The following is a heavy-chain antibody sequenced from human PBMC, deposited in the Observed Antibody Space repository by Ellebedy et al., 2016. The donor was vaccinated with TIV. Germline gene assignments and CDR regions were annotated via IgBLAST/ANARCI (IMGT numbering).Heavy chain of an antibody. CDR3: AKDLRGGVSRYFDS. Sequence: PGGSLRLSCAASGYAFSNYAVSWVRQAPGKGLEWVSTISVSGDTTYYADSVKGRFTISRDDSQNTLFLQMNNLRTEDTAVYYCAKDLRGGVSRYFDSWGQGTLVTVSS. CDR2: ISVSGDTT. D-gene: IGHD2-8*02. CDR1: GYAFSNYA. J-gene: IGHJ4*02. V-gene: IGHV3-23*01.